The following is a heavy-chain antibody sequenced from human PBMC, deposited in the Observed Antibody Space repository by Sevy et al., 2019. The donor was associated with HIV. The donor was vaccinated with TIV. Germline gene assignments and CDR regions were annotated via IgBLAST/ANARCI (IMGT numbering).Heavy chain of an antibody. J-gene: IGHJ4*02. CDR2: INPSGGST. CDR1: GYTFTSYY. Sequence: ASVKVSCKASGYTFTSYYMHWVRQAPGQGLEWMGIINPSGGSTSYAQKFQGRVTMTRDTSTSTVYMELSSLRSEDTAVYYCVRDGTYYYASSGYSADYWGQGTLVTVSS. D-gene: IGHD3-22*01. V-gene: IGHV1-46*01. CDR3: VRDGTYYYASSGYSADY.